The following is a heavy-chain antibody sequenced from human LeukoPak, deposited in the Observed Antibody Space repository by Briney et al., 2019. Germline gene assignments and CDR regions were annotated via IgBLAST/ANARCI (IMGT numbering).Heavy chain of an antibody. CDR3: ARDPHDIVVVPAAMGVDY. Sequence: ASVKVSCKASRYTFTSYGISSVRPAPGQGLGWVGWISAYNGNTNYAQKPQGRVTLTTDTSTSTAYMELRSLRSDDTAVYYCARDPHDIVVVPAAMGVDYWGQGPLVTVSS. CDR1: RYTFTSYG. J-gene: IGHJ4*02. D-gene: IGHD2-2*01. CDR2: ISAYNGNT. V-gene: IGHV1-18*01.